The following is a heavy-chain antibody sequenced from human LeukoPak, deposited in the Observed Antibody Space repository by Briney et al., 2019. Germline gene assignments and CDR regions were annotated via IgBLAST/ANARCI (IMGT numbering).Heavy chain of an antibody. CDR2: FNPSGGST. Sequence: ASVKVSCKASGYTFTSYFMHWVRQAPGQGLEWMGIFNPSGGSTNYAQKFQGRVTMTRDTSTSTVYMELSSLRSEDTAVYYCARAGGYCGRISCPYYFDYWGQGSLVAVSS. CDR3: ARAGGYCGRISCPYYFDY. CDR1: GYTFTSYF. D-gene: IGHD2-15*01. V-gene: IGHV1-46*01. J-gene: IGHJ4*02.